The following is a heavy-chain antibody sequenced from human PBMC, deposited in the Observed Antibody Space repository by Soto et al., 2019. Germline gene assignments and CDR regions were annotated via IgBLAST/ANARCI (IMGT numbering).Heavy chain of an antibody. CDR1: GFTFSSYW. D-gene: IGHD1-1*01. Sequence: GGSLRLSCAASGFTFSSYWMHWVRQVPGKGLVWVSRINSDGSSTNYADSVKGRFTISRDNGKNTLYLQMNSLRAEDTAVYYCAGTQTALKGMDVWGQGTTVTVSS. V-gene: IGHV3-74*01. CDR3: AGTQTALKGMDV. CDR2: INSDGSST. J-gene: IGHJ6*02.